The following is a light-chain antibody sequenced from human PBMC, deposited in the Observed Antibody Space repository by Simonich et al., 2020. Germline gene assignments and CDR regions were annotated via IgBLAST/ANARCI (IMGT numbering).Light chain of an antibody. CDR3: SSYTSSSTWV. CDR1: SSDFGGYNY. Sequence: QSALTQPASVSGSPGQSITISCTGTSSDFGGYNYVSWYQQHPGKAPKLIIYDVSKRPSGVSNRFSGSKSGNTASLTISGLQAEDEADYYCSSYTSSSTWVFGGGTKLTVL. CDR2: DVS. V-gene: IGLV2-14*01. J-gene: IGLJ3*02.